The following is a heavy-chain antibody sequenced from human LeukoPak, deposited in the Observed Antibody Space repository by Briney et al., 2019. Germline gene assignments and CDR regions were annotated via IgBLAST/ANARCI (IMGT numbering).Heavy chain of an antibody. J-gene: IGHJ4*02. CDR3: ARTRLSDY. D-gene: IGHD2-2*01. CDR2: INTDGSTT. V-gene: IGHV3-74*01. CDR1: GFTFSSYG. Sequence: GGSLRLSCAASGFTFSSYGMHWVRQAPGTGPVWVSRINTDGSTTSYADSVKGRFTISRDNAKNTLSLQMNSLRVEDTAVYYCARTRLSDYWGQGTLVTVSS.